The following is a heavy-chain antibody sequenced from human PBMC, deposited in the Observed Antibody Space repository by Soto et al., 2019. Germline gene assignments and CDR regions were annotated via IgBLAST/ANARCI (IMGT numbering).Heavy chain of an antibody. Sequence: QITLKESGPPLVKPTQTLTLTCTFSGFSLSTSGVGVGWIRQPPGKALEWLALIYWDDDKRYSPSLKSRLTITKDTSKNQVVLTMTNMDPVDTATYYCAHLGYCSGGSCYSEYFQHWGQGTLVTVSS. CDR3: AHLGYCSGGSCYSEYFQH. V-gene: IGHV2-5*02. J-gene: IGHJ1*01. D-gene: IGHD2-15*01. CDR1: GFSLSTSGVG. CDR2: IYWDDDK.